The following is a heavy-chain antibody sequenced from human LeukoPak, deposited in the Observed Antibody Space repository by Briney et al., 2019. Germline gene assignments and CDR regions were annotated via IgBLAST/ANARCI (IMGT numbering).Heavy chain of an antibody. J-gene: IGHJ1*01. Sequence: XVRQAPGKGLEWVAHINPDGRDTYYVDSVKGRFTISRDNAQNSMYLQMNSLRVEDTAVYYCTSWGDTTAEYFQRWGQGTLVTVSS. CDR3: TSWGDTTAEYFQR. CDR2: INPDGRDT. V-gene: IGHV3-7*01. D-gene: IGHD2-21*02.